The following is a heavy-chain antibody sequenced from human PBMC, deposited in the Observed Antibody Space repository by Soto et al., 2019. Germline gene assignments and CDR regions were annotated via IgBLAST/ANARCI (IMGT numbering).Heavy chain of an antibody. V-gene: IGHV1-2*04. CDR3: ARAGYYYGSGSSVHYYYYGMDV. CDR1: GYTFTGYY. D-gene: IGHD3-10*01. CDR2: INPNSGGT. Sequence: ASVKVSCKESGYTFTGYYMHWVRQAPGQGLEWMGWINPNSGGTNYAQKFQGWVTMTRDTSISTAYMELSRLRSDDTAVYYCARAGYYYGSGSSVHYYYYGMDVWGQGTTVTVSS. J-gene: IGHJ6*02.